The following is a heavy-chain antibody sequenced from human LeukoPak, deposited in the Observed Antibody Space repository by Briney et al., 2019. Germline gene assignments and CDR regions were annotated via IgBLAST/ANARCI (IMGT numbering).Heavy chain of an antibody. CDR3: ARDRLQLQS. CDR1: GFTFSSST. D-gene: IGHD5-24*01. V-gene: IGHV3-21*04. Sequence: GGSLRLSCAASGFTFSSSTMNWVRQAPGKGLEWVSSITSSSHYIYYADLVKGRFTISRDNAKNSLYLQMNSLRAEDTAVYYCARDRLQLQSWGQGTLVTVSS. CDR2: ITSSSHYI. J-gene: IGHJ5*02.